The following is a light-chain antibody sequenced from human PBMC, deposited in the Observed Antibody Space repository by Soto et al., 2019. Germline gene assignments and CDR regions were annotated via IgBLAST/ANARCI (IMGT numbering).Light chain of an antibody. CDR1: QSVSTD. CDR3: HQYNDWPRFT. Sequence: EIVMTQSPATLSVSPGERATLSCRASQSVSTDLAWYQQKPGQAPRRLIYGASTRATGIPARFSGSGSGTEFNLTINSLQSEDLAVYYCHQYNDWPRFTFGPGTKVEIK. CDR2: GAS. J-gene: IGKJ3*01. V-gene: IGKV3-15*01.